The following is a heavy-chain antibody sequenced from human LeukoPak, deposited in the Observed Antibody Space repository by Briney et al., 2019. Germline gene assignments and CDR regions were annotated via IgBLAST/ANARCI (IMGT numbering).Heavy chain of an antibody. CDR1: GFTFSSYA. V-gene: IGHV3-23*01. Sequence: GGSLRLSCAASGFTFSSYAMSWVRQAPGKGLEWVSAISGSGGSTYYADSVKGRFTISRDNSKNTLYLQMYSLRAEDTAVYYCAKDGKTRNWNYFQAKAVYWGQGTQVTVSS. CDR2: ISGSGGST. CDR3: AKDGKTRNWNYFQAKAVY. J-gene: IGHJ4*02. D-gene: IGHD1-7*01.